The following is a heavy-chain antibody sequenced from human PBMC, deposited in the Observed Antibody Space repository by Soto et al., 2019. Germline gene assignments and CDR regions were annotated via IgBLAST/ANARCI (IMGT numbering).Heavy chain of an antibody. CDR1: GFTFSSYG. D-gene: IGHD6-13*01. Sequence: GGSLRLSCAASGFTFSSYGMHWVRQAPGKGLEWVAVIWYDGSNKYYADSVKGRFTISRDNSKNTLYLQMNSLRAEDTAVYYCARDRCSSSWYGGWPYYYYGMDVWGQGTTVTVSS. V-gene: IGHV3-33*01. CDR2: IWYDGSNK. CDR3: ARDRCSSSWYGGWPYYYYGMDV. J-gene: IGHJ6*02.